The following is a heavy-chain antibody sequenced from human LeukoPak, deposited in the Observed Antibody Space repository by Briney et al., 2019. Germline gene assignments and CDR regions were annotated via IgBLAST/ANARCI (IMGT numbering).Heavy chain of an antibody. Sequence: ASVKVSCKASGYTFTGYYMHWVRQAPGQGLEWMGWINPNSGGTNYAQKFQGRVTMTRDTSISTACMELSRLRSDDTAVYYCARVPHIVAQAHWFDPWGQGTLVTVSS. CDR1: GYTFTGYY. CDR3: ARVPHIVAQAHWFDP. V-gene: IGHV1-2*02. D-gene: IGHD5-12*01. CDR2: INPNSGGT. J-gene: IGHJ5*02.